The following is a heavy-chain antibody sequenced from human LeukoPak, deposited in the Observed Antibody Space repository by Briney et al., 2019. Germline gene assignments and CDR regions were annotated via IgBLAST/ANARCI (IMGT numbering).Heavy chain of an antibody. J-gene: IGHJ4*02. CDR1: SXXXY. Sequence: SXXXYXGWIRQXPXXGLEWIGSIYTSGSTNYNPSLKSRVTISXDTSXNQFSLKLSSVTAADTAVYXXXXXGXXXXPDYWGXGXLVTVSS. CDR3: XXXGXXXXPDY. CDR2: IYTSGST. V-gene: IGHV4-39*03.